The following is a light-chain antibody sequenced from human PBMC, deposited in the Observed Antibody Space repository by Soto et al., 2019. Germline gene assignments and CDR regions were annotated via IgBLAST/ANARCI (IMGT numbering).Light chain of an antibody. CDR3: SSYSSIPPHVL. J-gene: IGLJ2*01. V-gene: IGLV2-14*01. CDR1: NSDIGSYDY. CDR2: EVT. Sequence: QSALTQPASVSGSPEQSITISCSGTNSDIGSYDYVSWYQHHPGTAPQLIIFEVTYRYSGVSGRFSASKSANTASLTISGLQPEDEAVYYCSSYSSIPPHVLFGGGTKLTVL.